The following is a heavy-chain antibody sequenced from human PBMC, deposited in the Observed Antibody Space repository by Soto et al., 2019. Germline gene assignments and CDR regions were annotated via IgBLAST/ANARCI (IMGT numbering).Heavy chain of an antibody. V-gene: IGHV1-2*04. CDR3: ARERRELLAYCGGDCYDAFDI. CDR2: INPNSGGT. CDR1: GYTFTGYY. Sequence: ASVKVSCKASGYTFTGYYMHWVRQAPGQGLEWMGWINPNSGGTNYAQKFQGWVTMTRDTSISTAYMELSRLRSDDTAVYYCARERRELLAYCGGDCYDAFDIWGQGTMVTVSS. J-gene: IGHJ3*02. D-gene: IGHD2-21*01.